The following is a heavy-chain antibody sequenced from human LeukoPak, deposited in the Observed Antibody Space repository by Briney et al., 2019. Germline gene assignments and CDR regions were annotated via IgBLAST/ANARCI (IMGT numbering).Heavy chain of an antibody. V-gene: IGHV4-38-2*02. Sequence: SETLSLTCTVSGYSLNSGYFWGWIRQSPGKGLEWIGTIHHSGSTYYNPSLKSRVTISVDTSKNQFSLKLSSVTAADAAVYYCARRRTGGTTGAFDIWGQGTMATASS. J-gene: IGHJ3*02. CDR1: GYSLNSGYF. CDR3: ARRRTGGTTGAFDI. CDR2: IHHSGST. D-gene: IGHD1/OR15-1a*01.